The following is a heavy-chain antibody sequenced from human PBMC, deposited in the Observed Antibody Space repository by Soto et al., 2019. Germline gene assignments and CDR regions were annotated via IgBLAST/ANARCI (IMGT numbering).Heavy chain of an antibody. CDR1: GFIFNDYY. CDR3: ARYAAEVTTFFDH. D-gene: IGHD4-17*01. CDR2: ISGSSGSK. V-gene: IGHV3-11*06. Sequence: GGSLRLSCAASGFIFNDYYMSWIRQAPGKGLEWLSNISGSSGSKKYADAGKGRFTISRDNAKKSLYLEMHSLRAEDTAVYYCARYAAEVTTFFDHWGQGTLVTVSS. J-gene: IGHJ4*02.